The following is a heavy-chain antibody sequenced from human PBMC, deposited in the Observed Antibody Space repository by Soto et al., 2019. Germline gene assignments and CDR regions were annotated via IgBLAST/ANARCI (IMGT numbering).Heavy chain of an antibody. V-gene: IGHV3-30-3*01. J-gene: IGHJ4*02. CDR1: GFTFSSYA. Sequence: VGSLRLSCAASGFTFSSYAMHWVRQAPGKGLEWVAVISYDGSNKYYADSVKGRFTISRDNSKNTLYLQMNSLRAEDTAVYYCARESPMTPFDYWGQGTLVTVSS. D-gene: IGHD3-22*01. CDR2: ISYDGSNK. CDR3: ARESPMTPFDY.